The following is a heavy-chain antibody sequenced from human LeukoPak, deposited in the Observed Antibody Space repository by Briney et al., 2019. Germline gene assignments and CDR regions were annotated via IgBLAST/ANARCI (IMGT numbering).Heavy chain of an antibody. Sequence: ASVKVSCKASGGTFSSYAISWVRQAPGQGLEWMGRIIPIFGTANYAQKFQGRVTITADESTSTAYMELSSLRSEDTAVYYCAGGIAAAGTYYFDYWGQGTLVTVSS. J-gene: IGHJ4*02. CDR2: IIPIFGTA. CDR3: AGGIAAAGTYYFDY. CDR1: GGTFSSYA. V-gene: IGHV1-69*15. D-gene: IGHD6-13*01.